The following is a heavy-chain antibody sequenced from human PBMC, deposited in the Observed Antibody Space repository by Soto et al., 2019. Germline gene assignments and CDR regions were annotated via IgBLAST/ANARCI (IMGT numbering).Heavy chain of an antibody. D-gene: IGHD1-26*01. J-gene: IGHJ4*01. CDR2: MYYSGST. CDR3: MLIVGATPYYFEY. CDR1: GDSISISSYY. Sequence: PSETLSLTCTISGDSISISSYYWAWIRQPPGKGLEWIGSMYYSGSTYNNPSLKSRVTMSVDTPKKQFSLILSSVTAADTADCAAMLIVGATPYYFEYWDEGNLVTVSS. V-gene: IGHV4-39*01.